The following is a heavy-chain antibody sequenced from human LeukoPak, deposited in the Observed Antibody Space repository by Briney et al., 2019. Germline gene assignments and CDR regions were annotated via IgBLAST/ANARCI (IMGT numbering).Heavy chain of an antibody. J-gene: IGHJ4*02. D-gene: IGHD5-18*01. CDR1: GGSISSYY. Sequence: SETLSLTCTVSGGSISSYYWSWIRQPPGKGLEWIGYIYYSGATNSNPSLKSRVTISIDKSKNQFSLKLTYVTAADTAVYYCAKDPHTGIAPDYWGQGTLVTVSS. CDR2: IYYSGAT. CDR3: AKDPHTGIAPDY. V-gene: IGHV4-59*12.